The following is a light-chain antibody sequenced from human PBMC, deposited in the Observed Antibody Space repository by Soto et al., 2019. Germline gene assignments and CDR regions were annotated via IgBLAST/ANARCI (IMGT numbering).Light chain of an antibody. Sequence: EIVLTQSPGTLSLSPGERATPSCRASQSVSNNYLAWYQQKPGQAPRLLIYAASSRATGIPARFSGSGSGTDFTLTISSLEPEDFAVYYCQQRSNWPRTFGQGTRLEIK. CDR1: QSVSNNY. J-gene: IGKJ5*01. V-gene: IGKV3-11*01. CDR3: QQRSNWPRT. CDR2: AAS.